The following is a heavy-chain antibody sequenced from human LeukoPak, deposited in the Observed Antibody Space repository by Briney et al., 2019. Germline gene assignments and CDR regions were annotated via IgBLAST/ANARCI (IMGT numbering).Heavy chain of an antibody. Sequence: SETLSLTCTVSGYSISSGYYWGWIRPPPGKGLEWIGSIYHSGSTYYNPSLKSRVTISVDKSKNQFSLKLSSVTAADTAVYYCARRINVDTAMVSWGQGTLVTVSS. CDR1: GYSISSGYY. CDR2: IYHSGST. V-gene: IGHV4-38-2*02. J-gene: IGHJ5*02. D-gene: IGHD5-18*01. CDR3: ARRINVDTAMVS.